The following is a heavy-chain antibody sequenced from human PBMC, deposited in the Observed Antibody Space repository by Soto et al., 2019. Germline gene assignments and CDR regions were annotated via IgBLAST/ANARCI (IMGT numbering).Heavy chain of an antibody. V-gene: IGHV4-59*08. D-gene: IGHD3-3*01. CDR2: IYYSGST. J-gene: IGHJ5*02. CDR1: GGSISSYY. CDR3: ARHYGYDFWSGSINWFDP. Sequence: PPETLSLTCTVSGGSISSYYWSCIRQPPGKGLEWIGYIYYSGSTNYNPSLKSRVTISVDTPKHQFSLKLSSVTAADTAVYYCARHYGYDFWSGSINWFDPWGQGTLVTVSS.